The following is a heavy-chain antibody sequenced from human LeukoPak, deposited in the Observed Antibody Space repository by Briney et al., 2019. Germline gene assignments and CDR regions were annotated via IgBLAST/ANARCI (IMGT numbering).Heavy chain of an antibody. V-gene: IGHV1-8*01. J-gene: IGHJ1*01. CDR3: ARVLRDSSGREYFQH. CDR2: MNPNSGNT. Sequence: ASVTVSCKASGYTFTSYDISWVRQAAGQGLEWMGWMNPNSGNTGYAQKFKGRVTMTGNTSISTSYMELYSLRSEDTAVYYCARVLRDSSGREYFQHWGQGTLVTVSS. CDR1: GYTFTSYD. D-gene: IGHD3-22*01.